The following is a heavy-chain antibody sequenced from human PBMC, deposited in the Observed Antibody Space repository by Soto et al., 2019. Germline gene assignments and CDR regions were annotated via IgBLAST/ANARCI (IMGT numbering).Heavy chain of an antibody. CDR2: IIPLFGTT. J-gene: IGHJ5*02. D-gene: IGHD6-13*01. Sequence: QGQLVQYGSEVKMPGSSVKVSCNTSGGTFSRHAINWVRHAPGQGLEWMGGIIPLFGTTNYAQKFKRRVTIRADESTRTDDMELSSLTSEDAAVYYCARAASHGSSWYFWFAPWGQGTLFPVSS. V-gene: IGHV1-69*01. CDR1: GGTFSRHA. CDR3: ARAASHGSSWYFWFAP.